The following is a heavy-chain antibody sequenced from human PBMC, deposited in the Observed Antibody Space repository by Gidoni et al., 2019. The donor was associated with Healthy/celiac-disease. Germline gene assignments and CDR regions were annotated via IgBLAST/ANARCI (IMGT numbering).Heavy chain of an antibody. CDR1: GYTFTSYY. CDR3: ARDLGSTTITGFDY. J-gene: IGHJ4*02. CDR2: INPSSGST. Sequence: QVQLAQSGAEVTQPGASVKVSCTASGYTFTSYYMHWVRQAPGQGLEWMGIINPSSGSTNYAQKFQGRVTMTRDTSTSTVYMELSSLRSDDTAVYYCARDLGSTTITGFDYWGQGTLVTVSS. V-gene: IGHV1-46*01. D-gene: IGHD3-10*01.